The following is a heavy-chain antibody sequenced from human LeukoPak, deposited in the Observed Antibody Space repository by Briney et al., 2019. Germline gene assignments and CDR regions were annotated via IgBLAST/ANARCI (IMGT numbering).Heavy chain of an antibody. V-gene: IGHV3-21*01. CDR1: GFSFSSYY. CDR2: ISSSSTYI. D-gene: IGHD1-14*01. J-gene: IGHJ4*02. Sequence: GGSLRLSCAASGFSFSSYYVNWVRQAPGKGLEWVSCISSSSTYIYYADSVKGRFAISRDNAKNSLYLQMNSLRAEDTAVYYCVRENHGSFDYWGQGSLVTVSS. CDR3: VRENHGSFDY.